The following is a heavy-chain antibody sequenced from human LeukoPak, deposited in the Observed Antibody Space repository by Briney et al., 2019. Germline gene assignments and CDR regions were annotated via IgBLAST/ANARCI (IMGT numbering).Heavy chain of an antibody. V-gene: IGHV3-11*04. J-gene: IGHJ4*02. CDR2: ISGSRNIM. Sequence: GGSLRLSCAASGFTFSDYYMSWIRQAPGKGLEWVSYISGSRNIMYYADSVKGRFTISRDNAKNSLFLRMNSLRAEDTAVYYCARARRVRYNLIYYFDYWGQGTLVTVSS. CDR1: GFTFSDYY. D-gene: IGHD1-1*01. CDR3: ARARRVRYNLIYYFDY.